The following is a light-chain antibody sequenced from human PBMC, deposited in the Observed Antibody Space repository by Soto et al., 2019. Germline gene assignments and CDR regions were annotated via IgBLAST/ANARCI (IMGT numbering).Light chain of an antibody. CDR1: QTVSSN. J-gene: IGKJ4*01. V-gene: IGKV3-15*01. Sequence: ELVMTQFPATQSLPPGERATLSCRATQTVSSNLACYLQKPGQAPRLLINEASTRATGTPARFSGSGSGTEFTLTTSSLQAEDFAVYYCQQHIRWPLTFGEGTKVDIK. CDR2: EAS. CDR3: QQHIRWPLT.